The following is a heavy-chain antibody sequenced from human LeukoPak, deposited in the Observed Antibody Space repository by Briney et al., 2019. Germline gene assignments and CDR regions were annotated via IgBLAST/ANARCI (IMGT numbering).Heavy chain of an antibody. Sequence: ASVKVSCKGSEYTFTGYHMHRVRQAPGQRLEWMGWINPNSGGTNYAQKFQGRVTMTRDTSISTAYMELSRLKSDDTAVYYCARVRPYSSGWNFDYWGQGTLLTVSS. CDR1: EYTFTGYH. J-gene: IGHJ4*02. CDR3: ARVRPYSSGWNFDY. CDR2: INPNSGGT. D-gene: IGHD6-19*01. V-gene: IGHV1-2*02.